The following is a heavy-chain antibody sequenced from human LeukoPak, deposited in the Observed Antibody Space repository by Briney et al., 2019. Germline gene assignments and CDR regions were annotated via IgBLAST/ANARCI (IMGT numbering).Heavy chain of an antibody. V-gene: IGHV3-48*03. CDR3: ARGNYYENSGYWVLSAFDI. J-gene: IGHJ3*02. CDR1: GFSISNYE. Sequence: GGSLRLSCATSGFSISNYEMNWVRQAPGKGLEWVSYISSSGSTTYYADSVKGRFTIFRDNAKNSLYLQMNSLRAEDTAVYYCARGNYYENSGYWVLSAFDIWGQGTMVTVSS. D-gene: IGHD3-22*01. CDR2: ISSSGSTT.